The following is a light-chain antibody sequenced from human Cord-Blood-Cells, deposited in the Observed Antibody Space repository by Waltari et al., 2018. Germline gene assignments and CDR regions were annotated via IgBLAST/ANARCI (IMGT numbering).Light chain of an antibody. V-gene: IGLV2-23*03. CDR2: EGS. J-gene: IGLJ2*01. CDR1: SSDVGSYNL. Sequence: QSALTQPASVSGSPGQSITISCPGTSSDVGSYNLVSWYQQHPGKAPKLMIYEGSKRPSGVSNRFSGSKSGNTVSLTISGLQAEDEADYYCCSYAGSSTFVVFGGGTKLTVL. CDR3: CSYAGSSTFVV.